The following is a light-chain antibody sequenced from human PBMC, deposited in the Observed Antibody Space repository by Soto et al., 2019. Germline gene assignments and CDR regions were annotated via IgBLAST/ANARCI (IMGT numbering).Light chain of an antibody. J-gene: IGKJ1*01. CDR1: QSISSY. V-gene: IGKV1-39*01. CDR3: QQSYSTPWT. CDR2: AAS. Sequence: DIEIIKSPSSLSASVGDRVTITCRASQSISSYLNCYQPKPGKAPKLLIYAASSLQSGVPSRFSGSGSGTDFTLTISSLQPEDFATYYCQQSYSTPWTLRQGTKVDIK.